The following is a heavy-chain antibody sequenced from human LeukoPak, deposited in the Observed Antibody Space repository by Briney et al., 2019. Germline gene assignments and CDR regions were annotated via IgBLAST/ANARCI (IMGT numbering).Heavy chain of an antibody. CDR3: ARGITIFGVSHWGYYYYYMDV. V-gene: IGHV4-34*01. J-gene: IGHJ6*03. Sequence: SETLSLTCTVSGGSISSYHWSWIRQPPGKGLEWIGEINHSGSTNYNPSLRSRVTISVDTSKNQFSLKLSSVTAADTAVYYCARGITIFGVSHWGYYYYYMDVWGKGTTVTVSS. CDR2: INHSGST. D-gene: IGHD3-3*01. CDR1: GGSISSYH.